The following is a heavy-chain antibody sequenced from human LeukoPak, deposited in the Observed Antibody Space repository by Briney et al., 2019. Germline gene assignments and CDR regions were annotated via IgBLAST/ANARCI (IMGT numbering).Heavy chain of an antibody. J-gene: IGHJ4*02. V-gene: IGHV4-38-2*01. D-gene: IGHD3-22*01. CDR1: GYSISSGYY. Sequence: SETLSLTCAVSGYSISSGYYWDWIRQPPGKGLEWIGNIYHSGSTYYNPSLKSRVTISVDTSKNQFSLKLSSVTAADMAVYYCARQYWDDSKLDYWGQGTLVTVSS. CDR2: IYHSGST. CDR3: ARQYWDDSKLDY.